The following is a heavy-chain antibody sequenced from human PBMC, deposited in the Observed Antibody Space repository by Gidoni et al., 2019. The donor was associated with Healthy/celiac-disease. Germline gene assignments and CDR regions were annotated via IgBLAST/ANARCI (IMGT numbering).Heavy chain of an antibody. CDR1: GGSISSYY. CDR2: IYASGST. CDR3: ARIYGDYDYYFDY. V-gene: IGHV4-59*01. J-gene: IGHJ4*02. D-gene: IGHD4-17*01. Sequence: QVQLQESGPGLVKPSETLSLTCTVSGGSISSYYWSWIRPPPGKGLEWIGYIYASGSTNYNPSRKSRVTISVDTSKNQFSLKLSSVTAADTAVYYCARIYGDYDYYFDYWGQGTLVTVSS.